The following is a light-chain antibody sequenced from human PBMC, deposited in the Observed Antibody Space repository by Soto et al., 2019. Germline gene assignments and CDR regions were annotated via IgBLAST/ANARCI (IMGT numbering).Light chain of an antibody. CDR2: GAS. Sequence: EIVMTQSPATLSVSPGERATLSCRASQSVSSNLAWYQQKPGQAPRLLIYGASTRATGTTARFSGSGSGTECTLTISSLQSADFAVYYCQQYNNWPPWTFGQGTKVESK. CDR1: QSVSSN. CDR3: QQYNNWPPWT. V-gene: IGKV3-15*01. J-gene: IGKJ1*01.